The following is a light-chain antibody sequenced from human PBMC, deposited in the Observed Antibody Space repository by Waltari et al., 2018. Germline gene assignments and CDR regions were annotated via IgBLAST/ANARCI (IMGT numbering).Light chain of an antibody. CDR1: QNIYSW. V-gene: IGKV1-5*03. CDR2: KAT. CDR3: QQYNHYPCT. J-gene: IGKJ2*02. Sequence: DIQMTQSPSTLSASVGDTVTITCRASQNIYSWLAWYQQRPGKAPKILIYKATTLEGGVPSRFSGYGSVTDFTLTIGGLQPDDFGTYYCQQYNHYPCTFGQWTTLEIK.